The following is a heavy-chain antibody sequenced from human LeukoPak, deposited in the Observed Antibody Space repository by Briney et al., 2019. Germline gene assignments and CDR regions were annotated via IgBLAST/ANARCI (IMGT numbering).Heavy chain of an antibody. CDR3: ARDRYYYDSSGYHWYFDL. D-gene: IGHD3-22*01. V-gene: IGHV4-31*03. Sequence: SQTLSLTCTVSGGSISSGGYSWSWIRQHPGKGLEWIGYIYYSGSTYYNPSLKSRVTISVDTSKNQFSLKLSSVTAADTAVYYCARDRYYYDSSGYHWYFDLWGRGTLVTVSS. CDR1: GGSISSGGYS. CDR2: IYYSGST. J-gene: IGHJ2*01.